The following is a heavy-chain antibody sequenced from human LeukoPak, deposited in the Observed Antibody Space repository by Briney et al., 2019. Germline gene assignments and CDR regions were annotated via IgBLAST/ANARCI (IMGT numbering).Heavy chain of an antibody. CDR3: ARRGEYCSSTSCYGLKAFDI. CDR2: ISAYNGNT. Sequence: ASVKVSCKASGYTFTSYGISWVRQAPGQGLEWMGWISAYNGNTNYAQKLQGRVTMTTDTSTSTAYMELRSLRSDDTAVYYCARRGEYCSSTSCYGLKAFDIRGQGTMVTVSS. V-gene: IGHV1-18*04. CDR1: GYTFTSYG. D-gene: IGHD2-2*01. J-gene: IGHJ3*02.